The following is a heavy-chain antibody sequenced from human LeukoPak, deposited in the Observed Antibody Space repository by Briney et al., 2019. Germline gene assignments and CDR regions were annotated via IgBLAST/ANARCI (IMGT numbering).Heavy chain of an antibody. Sequence: GSLRLSCAASGFTFSSYSMNWVRQAPGKGLEWVSSIGSDSTYEYSPDSVKGRFTISRDDAKNSLYLQMNSLRVEDTAVYYCATGEGGSYPRLYFDDWGQGTLVTVSS. J-gene: IGHJ4*02. V-gene: IGHV3-21*01. CDR1: GFTFSSYS. CDR3: ATGEGGSYPRLYFDD. D-gene: IGHD1-26*01. CDR2: IGSDSTYE.